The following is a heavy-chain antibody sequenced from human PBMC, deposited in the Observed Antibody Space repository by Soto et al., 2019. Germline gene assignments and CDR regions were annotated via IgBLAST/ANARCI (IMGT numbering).Heavy chain of an antibody. V-gene: IGHV3-23*01. D-gene: IGHD2-2*01. CDR2: ISGSGGST. CDR1: VFTFSSYA. Sequence: GGSLRLSCASSVFTFSSYAMSCVRQAPGKWLEWVSAISGSGGSTYYADSVKGRFTISRDNSKNTLYLQMNSLRAEDTAVYYCAKFESRTSTNDAFDIWGQGTMVTVSS. J-gene: IGHJ3*02. CDR3: AKFESRTSTNDAFDI.